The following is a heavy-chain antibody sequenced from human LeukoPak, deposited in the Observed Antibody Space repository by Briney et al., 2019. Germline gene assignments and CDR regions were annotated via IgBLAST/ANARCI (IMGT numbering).Heavy chain of an antibody. CDR3: ARLWSHSKTEDY. J-gene: IGHJ4*02. Sequence: PSETLSLTCTVSGDSISSGLYAWGWIRQPPGEGLEWIGNIYHNGDTYYNPSLRSRVTISVDTSENQFSLNLRSVTAAGTAVYYCARLWSHSKTEDYWGQGTVVTVSS. D-gene: IGHD3-16*01. CDR1: GDSISSGLYA. V-gene: IGHV4-39*01. CDR2: IYHNGDT.